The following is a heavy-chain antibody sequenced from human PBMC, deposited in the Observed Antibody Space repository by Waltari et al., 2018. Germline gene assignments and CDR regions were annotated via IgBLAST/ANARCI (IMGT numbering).Heavy chain of an antibody. V-gene: IGHV4-38-2*01. CDR1: GYSISSGYY. D-gene: IGHD3-3*01. J-gene: IGHJ4*02. Sequence: QVQLQESGPGLVKPSETLSLTCAVSGYSISSGYYWGWIRQPPGKGLEWIGSIYHSGSTYYNPSLKSRVTISVDTSKNQFSLKLSSVTAADTAVHYCARWDYDSDDYWGQGTLVTVSS. CDR3: ARWDYDSDDY. CDR2: IYHSGST.